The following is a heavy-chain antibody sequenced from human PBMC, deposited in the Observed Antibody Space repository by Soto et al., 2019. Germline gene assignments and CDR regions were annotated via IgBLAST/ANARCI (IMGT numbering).Heavy chain of an antibody. D-gene: IGHD3-22*01. Sequence: QVQLQESGPELVKPSQTLSLTCIVSGVSISSGDDYWSWIRQPPGKGLEWIGYIYSSGSTYSNPSLRSRATISADTSKNQFSLKLTSVTAADTAVYYCARGGGYDYWGQGALVTVSS. V-gene: IGHV4-30-4*01. CDR2: IYSSGST. CDR1: GVSISSGDDY. CDR3: ARGGGYDY. J-gene: IGHJ4*02.